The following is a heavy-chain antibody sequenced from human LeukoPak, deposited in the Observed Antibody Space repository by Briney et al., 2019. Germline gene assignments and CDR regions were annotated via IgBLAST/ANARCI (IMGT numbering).Heavy chain of an antibody. D-gene: IGHD6-13*01. Sequence: GGSLRLSCAASGFTFSSYWMSWVRQAPGKGLEWVSAISGSGGSTYYADSVKGRFTISRDNSKNTLYLQMNSLRAEDTAVYYCARGTIAAADIDYWGQGTLVTVSS. J-gene: IGHJ4*02. CDR3: ARGTIAAADIDY. V-gene: IGHV3-23*01. CDR1: GFTFSSYW. CDR2: ISGSGGST.